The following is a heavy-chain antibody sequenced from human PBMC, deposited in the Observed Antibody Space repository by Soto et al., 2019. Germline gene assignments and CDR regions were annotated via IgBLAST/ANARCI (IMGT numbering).Heavy chain of an antibody. CDR1: ADTFTSHY. D-gene: IGHD3-10*01. J-gene: IGHJ5*02. CDR3: ARSSAGVCGIIIEGSTGLAL. V-gene: IGHV1-46*01. CDR2: INPNGGSP. Sequence: VQLVQSGAEVKKPGASVKLSCTAPADTFTSHYIHWVRQAPGHGLEWMGIINPNGGSPRFAQTFQGRSTMTRDTSTSTVYMEVRSLRSADTAIYYCARSSAGVCGIIIEGSTGLALWGQGPLVTVAS.